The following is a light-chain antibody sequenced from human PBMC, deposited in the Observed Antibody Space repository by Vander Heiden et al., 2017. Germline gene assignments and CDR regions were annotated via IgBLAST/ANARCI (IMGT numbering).Light chain of an antibody. V-gene: IGKV1-39*01. J-gene: IGKJ5*01. CDR3: QQSYSTHIT. Sequence: IQMTQSPSSLSASVGDRVTITCRASQSISSYLNWYQQKPGKAPKLLIYAASSLQSGVPSRFSGSGSGTDFTLTISSLQPEDFATYYCQQSYSTHITFGQGTRLEIK. CDR2: AAS. CDR1: QSISSY.